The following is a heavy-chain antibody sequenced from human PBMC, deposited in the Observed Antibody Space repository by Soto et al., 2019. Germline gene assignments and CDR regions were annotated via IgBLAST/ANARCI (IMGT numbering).Heavy chain of an antibody. Sequence: GSLRLSCAASGFTFSSYGMHWVRQAPGKGLEWVAVISYDGSNKYYADSVKGRFTISRDNSKNTLYLQMNSLRAEDTAVYYCAKDLTPPGPFDPWGQGTLVTVSS. CDR3: AKDLTPPGPFDP. D-gene: IGHD2-15*01. V-gene: IGHV3-30*18. CDR1: GFTFSSYG. CDR2: ISYDGSNK. J-gene: IGHJ5*02.